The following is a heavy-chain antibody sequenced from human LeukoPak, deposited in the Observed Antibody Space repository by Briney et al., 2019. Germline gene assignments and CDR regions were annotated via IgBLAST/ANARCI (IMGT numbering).Heavy chain of an antibody. CDR3: TRLVVTTSHWFDP. CDR2: IRSKANSYAT. Sequence: GGSLRLSCAASGFTFSGSAMHWVRQASGKGLEWVGRIRSKANSYATAYAASVKGRFTISRDDSKNTAYLQMNSLKTEDTAVYYCTRLVVTTSHWFDPWGQGTLVTVSS. J-gene: IGHJ5*02. CDR1: GFTFSGSA. V-gene: IGHV3-73*01. D-gene: IGHD2-21*02.